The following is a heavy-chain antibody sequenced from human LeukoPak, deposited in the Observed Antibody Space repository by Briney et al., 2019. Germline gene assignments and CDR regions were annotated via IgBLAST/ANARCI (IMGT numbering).Heavy chain of an antibody. D-gene: IGHD6-19*01. CDR3: ARVISSGWSDY. CDR1: GGSISSYY. CDR2: TNYNGRT. V-gene: IGHV4-59*01. Sequence: SETLSLTCSVSGGSISSYYWSWIRQPPGGGLEWIGYTNYNGRTNYNPSLKSRVTISVDTSKNQFSLKLSSVTAADTAVYYCARVISSGWSDYWGQGTLVTVSS. J-gene: IGHJ4*02.